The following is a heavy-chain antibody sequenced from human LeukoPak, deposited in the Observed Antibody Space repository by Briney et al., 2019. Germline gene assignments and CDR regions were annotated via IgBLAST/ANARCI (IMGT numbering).Heavy chain of an antibody. V-gene: IGHV3-23*01. D-gene: IGHD6-13*01. CDR3: AKAPPGNSWAPTSYYHYGMDV. Sequence: GGSLRLSCAASGFTFSSSAMSWVRQAPGKGLEWVSAISNNGGYTYYADSVQGRFTISRDNSKSTLCLQMNSLRAEDTAVYYCAKAPPGNSWAPTSYYHYGMDVWGQGTTVTVSS. CDR1: GFTFSSSA. J-gene: IGHJ6*02. CDR2: ISNNGGYT.